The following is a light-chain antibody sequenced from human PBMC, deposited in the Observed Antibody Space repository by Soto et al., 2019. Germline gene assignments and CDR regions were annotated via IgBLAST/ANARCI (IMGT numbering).Light chain of an antibody. CDR3: QQYGSSPT. CDR1: QSVSSSY. J-gene: IGKJ5*01. Sequence: EIVLTQSPGTLSLSPWERATLSCRASQSVSSSYLAWYQQKPGQAPRLLIYGASSRATGIPDRFSGSGSGTDFTLTISRLEPEDFAVYYCQQYGSSPTFGQGTRMQNK. V-gene: IGKV3-20*01. CDR2: GAS.